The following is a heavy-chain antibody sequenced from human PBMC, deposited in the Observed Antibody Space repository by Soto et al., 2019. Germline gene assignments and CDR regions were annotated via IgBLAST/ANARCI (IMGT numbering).Heavy chain of an antibody. CDR1: GFTFSSYA. Sequence: QVQLVESGGGVVQPGRSLRLSCAASGFTFSSYAMHWVRQAPGKGLEWVAVISYDGSNKYYADSVKGRFTISRDNSKNTLYLQMNSLRAEDTAVYYCAIVGQRYFDLWGRGTLVTVSS. V-gene: IGHV3-30-3*01. CDR2: ISYDGSNK. CDR3: AIVGQRYFDL. J-gene: IGHJ2*01.